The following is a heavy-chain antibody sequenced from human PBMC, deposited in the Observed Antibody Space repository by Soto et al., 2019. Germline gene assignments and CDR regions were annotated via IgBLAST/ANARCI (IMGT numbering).Heavy chain of an antibody. Sequence: QVQLQQWGAGLLKPSETLSLTCAVYGGSFSGYYWTWIRQTPGKGLEWIGEINDSGSTSYKPSLKSRVTISADTSKKQFSLNVTSVTAADTAVYYCARGECSSNYCFTRWALDIWGQGTVVTVSS. D-gene: IGHD2-2*01. CDR1: GGSFSGYY. J-gene: IGHJ3*02. CDR3: ARGECSSNYCFTRWALDI. CDR2: INDSGST. V-gene: IGHV4-34*01.